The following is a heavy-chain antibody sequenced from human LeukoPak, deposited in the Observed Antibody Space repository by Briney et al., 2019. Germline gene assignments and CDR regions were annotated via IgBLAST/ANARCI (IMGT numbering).Heavy chain of an antibody. CDR1: GYTFTDYY. CDR2: IDPKSGGT. J-gene: IGHJ4*02. Sequence: ASVKVSCKASGYTFTDYYMHWVRQAPGQGLEWMGWIDPKSGGTNYAQKFKGRVTMTMDTSISAGYMELSGLRSDDTAVYYCARATHNTGSYVSDYWGQGTLVTVSS. CDR3: ARATHNTGSYVSDY. V-gene: IGHV1-2*02. D-gene: IGHD1-26*01.